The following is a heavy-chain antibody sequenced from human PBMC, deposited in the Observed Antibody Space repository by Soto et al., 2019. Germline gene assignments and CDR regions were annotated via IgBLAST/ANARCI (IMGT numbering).Heavy chain of an antibody. CDR2: IYYSGYT. Sequence: ASETLSLTCTVSGGSMNSYYLSWIRQPPGKGLEWIGYIYYSGYTNYNPSLKSRVTISVDTSKNQFSLKLSSVTAADTAVYYCARGIATTEMDVWGQGTTVTVPS. CDR3: ARGIATTEMDV. J-gene: IGHJ6*02. V-gene: IGHV4-59*01. CDR1: GGSMNSYY. D-gene: IGHD6-13*01.